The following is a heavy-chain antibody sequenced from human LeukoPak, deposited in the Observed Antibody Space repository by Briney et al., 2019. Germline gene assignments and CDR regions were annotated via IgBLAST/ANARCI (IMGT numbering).Heavy chain of an antibody. Sequence: GASVKVSCKASGYTFTSYGISWVRQAPGQGLEWMGWISAYNGNTNYAQKLQGRVTMTTDTSTSTAYMELRSLRSDDTAVYYRARIKGGITMIVVPYAFDIWGQGTMVTVSS. V-gene: IGHV1-18*01. D-gene: IGHD3-22*01. CDR3: ARIKGGITMIVVPYAFDI. J-gene: IGHJ3*02. CDR2: ISAYNGNT. CDR1: GYTFTSYG.